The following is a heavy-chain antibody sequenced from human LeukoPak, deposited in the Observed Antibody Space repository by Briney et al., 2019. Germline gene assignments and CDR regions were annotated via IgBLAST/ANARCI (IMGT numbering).Heavy chain of an antibody. CDR1: GGSFSGYY. D-gene: IGHD3-9*01. V-gene: IGHV4-34*01. J-gene: IGHJ6*03. CDR3: ARTKRDYDILTGSRSYYMDV. CDR2: INHSGST. Sequence: PSETLSLTWAVYGGSFSGYYWSWIRQPPGKGLEWIGEINHSGSTNYNPSLKSRVTMSVDTSKNQFSLKLSSVTAADTAVYYCARTKRDYDILTGSRSYYMDVWGKGTTVTVSS.